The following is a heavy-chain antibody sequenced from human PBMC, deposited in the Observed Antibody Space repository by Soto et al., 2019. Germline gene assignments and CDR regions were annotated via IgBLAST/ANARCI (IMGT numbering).Heavy chain of an antibody. CDR2: IIPILGIA. CDR3: ARGIAAAGIHWSDRHHAFDI. D-gene: IGHD6-13*01. CDR1: GGTFSSYT. Sequence: GASVKVSCKASGGTFSSYTISWVRQAPGQGLEWMGRIIPILGIANYAQKFQGRVTITADKSTSTAYMELSSLRSEDTAVYYCARGIAAAGIHWSDRHHAFDIWGQGTMVTVSS. V-gene: IGHV1-69*02. J-gene: IGHJ3*02.